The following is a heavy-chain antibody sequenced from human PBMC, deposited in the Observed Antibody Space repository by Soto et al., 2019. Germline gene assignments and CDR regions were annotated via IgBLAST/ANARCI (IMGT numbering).Heavy chain of an antibody. D-gene: IGHD3-3*01. CDR2: IYWDDDK. V-gene: IGHV2-5*02. Sequence: QITLKESGPTLVKPTQTLTLTCTFSGFSLSTSGVGVGWIRQPPGKALEWLALIYWDDDKRYSPSLKSRLTITTDTAKNQVVLTMTKMDPVDTDTYYCAHSGGYVFWSGQLRIGYFQHWGQGTLVTLSS. CDR3: AHSGGYVFWSGQLRIGYFQH. J-gene: IGHJ1*01. CDR1: GFSLSTSGVG.